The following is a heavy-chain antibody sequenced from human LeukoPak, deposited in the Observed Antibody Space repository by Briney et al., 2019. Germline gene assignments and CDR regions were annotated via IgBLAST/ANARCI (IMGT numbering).Heavy chain of an antibody. CDR3: ARHEPLRYFDWSNAFDI. Sequence: SETLSLTCTVSGGSISSDYWSWIRQPPGKGLEWIGYISYNGNTNYNPSLKSRVTISVDTSKNQFSLKLSSVTAADTAVYYCARHEPLRYFDWSNAFDIWGQGTMVTVSS. J-gene: IGHJ3*02. D-gene: IGHD3-9*01. CDR2: ISYNGNT. V-gene: IGHV4-59*08. CDR1: GGSISSDY.